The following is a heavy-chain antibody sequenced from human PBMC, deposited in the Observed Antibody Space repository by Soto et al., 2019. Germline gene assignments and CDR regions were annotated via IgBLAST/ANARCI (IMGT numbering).Heavy chain of an antibody. CDR1: GFTFDNYG. J-gene: IGHJ6*02. Sequence: GGSLRLSCAASGFTFDNYGMSWVRQAPGKGLEWIGAITGAGGSTYNADSVKGRVTISRDNSKKTVYLQVDSLRVEDTAVYYCAKGHSDSFGNYDYFGMDVWGQGTTVTVSS. D-gene: IGHD4-4*01. V-gene: IGHV3-23*01. CDR3: AKGHSDSFGNYDYFGMDV. CDR2: ITGAGGST.